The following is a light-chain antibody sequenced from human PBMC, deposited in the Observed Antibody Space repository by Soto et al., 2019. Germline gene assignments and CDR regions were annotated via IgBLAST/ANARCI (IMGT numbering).Light chain of an antibody. Sequence: DIQLTQSPSFLSASVGDRVTITCRASQDISSYLAWYQQKPGKAPKLLIYAASTLQSGVPSSFSGSGSGTEFTLTISSLQPEDCATYYCQQLNSYPLTFGGGTKVEIK. J-gene: IGKJ4*01. CDR1: QDISSY. V-gene: IGKV1-9*01. CDR3: QQLNSYPLT. CDR2: AAS.